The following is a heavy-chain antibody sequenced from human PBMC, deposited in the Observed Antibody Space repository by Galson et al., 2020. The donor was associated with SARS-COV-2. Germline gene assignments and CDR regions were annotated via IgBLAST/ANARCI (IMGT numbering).Heavy chain of an antibody. Sequence: ESLKISCKASGYTFTSYGISWVRQAPGQGLEWMGWISAYNGNTNYAQKLQGRVTMTTDTSTSTAYMELRSLRSDDTAVYYCARDRGYDKAERNDYWGQGTLVTVSS. CDR1: GYTFTSYG. D-gene: IGHD3-22*01. CDR2: ISAYNGNT. CDR3: ARDRGYDKAERNDY. J-gene: IGHJ4*02. V-gene: IGHV1-18*01.